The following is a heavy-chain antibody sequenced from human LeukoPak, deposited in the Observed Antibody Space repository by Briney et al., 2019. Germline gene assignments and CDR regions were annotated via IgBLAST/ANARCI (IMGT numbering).Heavy chain of an antibody. CDR1: GGSISSYY. CDR2: IYTSGST. D-gene: IGHD3-22*01. Sequence: SETLSLTCTVSGGSISSYYWSWIRQPAGKGLEWIGRIYTSGSTNYNPSLKSRVTMSVDTSKNQFSLKLSSVTAADTAVYYCARGPHYYDSSGRIFDCWGQGTLVTVSS. CDR3: ARGPHYYDSSGRIFDC. V-gene: IGHV4-4*07. J-gene: IGHJ4*02.